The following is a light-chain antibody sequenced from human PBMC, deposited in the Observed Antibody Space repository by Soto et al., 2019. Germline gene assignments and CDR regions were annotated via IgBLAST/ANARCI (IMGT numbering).Light chain of an antibody. V-gene: IGLV2-8*01. Sequence: QSALTQSPSASGSPGQSVTISRTGTSSDVGNYKYVSWYQQHPGKAPKLMIYEVSKRPSGVPDRFSGSKSGNTASLTVSGVQAEDEADYYCSSYAGSNNWVFGGGTKLTVL. J-gene: IGLJ3*02. CDR3: SSYAGSNNWV. CDR1: SSDVGNYKY. CDR2: EVS.